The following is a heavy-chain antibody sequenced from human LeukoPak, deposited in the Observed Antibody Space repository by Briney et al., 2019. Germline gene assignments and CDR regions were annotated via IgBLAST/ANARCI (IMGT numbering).Heavy chain of an antibody. CDR1: GYTFTSYG. CDR3: ARDGWRSYYYDSSGYGWFDP. V-gene: IGHV1-18*01. D-gene: IGHD3-22*01. J-gene: IGHJ5*02. Sequence: ASVKVSCKASGYTFTSYGISWGRQAPGQGLEWMGWISAYNGNTNYAQKLQGIVTMTTDTSTSTAYMELRSLRSDDTAVYYCARDGWRSYYYDSSGYGWFDPWGQGTLVTVSS. CDR2: ISAYNGNT.